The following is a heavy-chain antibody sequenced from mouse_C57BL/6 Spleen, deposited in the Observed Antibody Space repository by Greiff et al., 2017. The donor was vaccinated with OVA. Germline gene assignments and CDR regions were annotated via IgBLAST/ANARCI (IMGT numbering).Heavy chain of an antibody. CDR3: ARHDGYSDYFDY. Sequence: EVKLMESGGGLVKPGGSLKLSCAASGFTFSSYTMSWVRQTPEKRLEWVATISGGGGNTYYPDSVKGRFTISRDNAKNTLYLQMSSLRSEDTALYYCARHDGYSDYFDYWGQGTTLTVSS. CDR1: GFTFSSYT. D-gene: IGHD2-3*01. V-gene: IGHV5-9*01. CDR2: ISGGGGNT. J-gene: IGHJ2*01.